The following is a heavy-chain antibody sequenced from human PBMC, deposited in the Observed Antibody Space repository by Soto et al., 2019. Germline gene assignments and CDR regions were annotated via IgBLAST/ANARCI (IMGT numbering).Heavy chain of an antibody. V-gene: IGHV1-69*01. D-gene: IGHD4-17*01. Sequence: VQLVQSGAEVKKPGSSVKVSCKASGGTFTSFPFSWVRQAPGQGLEWMGGIIPTFDTTNYASKFQGRLTITADESTTTSYMELRGLTSVDTAIYYCARESGDYGRTYFDYWGQGTLVTVSS. CDR2: IIPTFDTT. J-gene: IGHJ4*02. CDR1: GGTFTSFP. CDR3: ARESGDYGRTYFDY.